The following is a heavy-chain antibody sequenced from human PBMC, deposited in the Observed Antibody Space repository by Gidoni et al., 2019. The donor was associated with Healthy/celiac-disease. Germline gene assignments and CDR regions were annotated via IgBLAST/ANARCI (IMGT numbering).Heavy chain of an antibody. Sequence: QLQLQESGPGLVKPSETLSLTCTVSGGSVSSSSYYWGWIRQPPGKGLEWIGSIFYSGSTYYNPSLKSRVTISVDTSKNQFSLKLSSVTAADTAVYYCARPYYDILTGLYYFDYWGQGTLVTVSS. D-gene: IGHD3-9*01. CDR2: IFYSGST. CDR3: ARPYYDILTGLYYFDY. CDR1: GGSVSSSSYY. J-gene: IGHJ4*02. V-gene: IGHV4-39*01.